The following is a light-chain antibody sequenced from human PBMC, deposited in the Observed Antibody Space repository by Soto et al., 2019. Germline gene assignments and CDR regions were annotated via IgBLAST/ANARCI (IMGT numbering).Light chain of an antibody. Sequence: QSVLTQAPSASGTPGQRVTISCSGSSSNVGSLSVDWYQQLPGTTPKLLIHSNYHRPSGGPDRFSGSKSATSASLAINGLQSEEEAAYYCAAWYGSLNGLYVFGTGTKLTVL. J-gene: IGLJ1*01. CDR1: SSNVGSLS. CDR2: SNY. CDR3: AAWYGSLNGLYV. V-gene: IGLV1-44*01.